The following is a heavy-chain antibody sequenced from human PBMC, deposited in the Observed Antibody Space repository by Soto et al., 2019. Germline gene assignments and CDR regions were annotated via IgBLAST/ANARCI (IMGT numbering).Heavy chain of an antibody. Sequence: QVQLQESGPGLVKPSQTLSLTCTVSGGSISSRGYHWSWIRQPPGKGLEWIGCIYYSGSTYYNPSLKSRVTXXLXTXXNQVSLKLSSVTAADTAVYYCARDSSSWTTGLLDYWGQGTLVTVSS. CDR3: ARDSSSWTTGLLDY. D-gene: IGHD6-13*01. CDR2: IYYSGST. CDR1: GGSISSRGYH. V-gene: IGHV4-30-4*01. J-gene: IGHJ4*02.